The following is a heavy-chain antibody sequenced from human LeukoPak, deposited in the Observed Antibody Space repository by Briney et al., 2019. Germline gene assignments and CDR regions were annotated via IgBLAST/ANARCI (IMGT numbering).Heavy chain of an antibody. J-gene: IGHJ4*02. Sequence: GGSLRLSCAASGFTFRNYWMHWVRQAPGKGLVWVSRISIDGSSTTYADSVKGRFTISRDNARNTLYLQMNSLRAEDTAVYFCAREMTTVTNVDYWGQGTLVTVSS. CDR2: ISIDGSST. CDR1: GFTFRNYW. D-gene: IGHD4-17*01. CDR3: AREMTTVTNVDY. V-gene: IGHV3-74*03.